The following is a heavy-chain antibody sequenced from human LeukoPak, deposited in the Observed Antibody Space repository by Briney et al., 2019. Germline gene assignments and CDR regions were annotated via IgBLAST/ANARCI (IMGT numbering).Heavy chain of an antibody. CDR3: TTEGGYDFWSGSPFRN. CDR1: GFTFSDYY. V-gene: IGHV3-11*01. Sequence: GGSLRLSCAASGFTFSDYYMSWIRQTPGKGLEWVSYISTSGSTSYDADSVKGRFTLSRDNANNSLYLQMNSLRAEDTAVYYCTTEGGYDFWSGSPFRNWGQGTLVTVSS. D-gene: IGHD3-3*01. CDR2: ISTSGSTS. J-gene: IGHJ4*02.